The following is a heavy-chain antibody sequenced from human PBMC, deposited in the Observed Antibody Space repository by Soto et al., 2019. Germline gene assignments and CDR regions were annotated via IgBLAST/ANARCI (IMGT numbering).Heavy chain of an antibody. J-gene: IGHJ4*02. CDR1: GFTVSSNY. Sequence: PGGSLRLSCAASGFTVSSNYMSWVRQAPGKGLEWVSVIYSGGSTYYADSVKGRFTISRDNSKNTLYLQMNSLRAEDTAVYYCARTAYYDVWRSWLSDYWGQGTLVTVSS. D-gene: IGHD3-3*01. CDR3: ARTAYYDVWRSWLSDY. V-gene: IGHV3-66*01. CDR2: IYSGGST.